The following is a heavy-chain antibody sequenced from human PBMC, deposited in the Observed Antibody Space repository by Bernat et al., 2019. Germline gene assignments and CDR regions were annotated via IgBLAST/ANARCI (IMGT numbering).Heavy chain of an antibody. D-gene: IGHD6-6*01. CDR1: GGSISSSAYY. V-gene: IGHV4-39*02. CDR2: IYYSGRT. CDR3: ARGGSSSPGNWLDP. J-gene: IGHJ5*02. Sequence: QQQLKESGPRLVKPSETLSLTCTVSGGSISSSAYYWDWIRQPPGKGLEWIGGIYYSGRTYYNPSLRSRVSISVDTSRNHFSVRLSSVTAADTAVYYCARGGSSSPGNWLDPWGQGTLVTVSS.